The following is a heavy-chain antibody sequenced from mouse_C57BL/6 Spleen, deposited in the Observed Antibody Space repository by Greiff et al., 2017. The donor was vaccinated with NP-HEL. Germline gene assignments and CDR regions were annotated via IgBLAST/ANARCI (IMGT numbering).Heavy chain of an antibody. CDR2: ISSGSSTI. J-gene: IGHJ4*01. CDR1: GFTFSDYG. V-gene: IGHV5-17*01. D-gene: IGHD1-1*01. CDR3: ARTTVALYYYAMDY. Sequence: EVKLMESGGGLVKPGGSLKLSCAASGFTFSDYGMHWVRQAPEKGLEWVAYISSGSSTIYYADTVKGRFTISRDTAKKTLFLQMTSLRSEDTAMYYCARTTVALYYYAMDYWGQGTSVTVSS.